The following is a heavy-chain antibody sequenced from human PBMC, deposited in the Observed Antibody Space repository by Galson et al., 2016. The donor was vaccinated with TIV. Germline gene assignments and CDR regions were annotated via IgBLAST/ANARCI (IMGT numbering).Heavy chain of an antibody. CDR2: VNPSGGTT. D-gene: IGHD5-18*01. CDR3: ARGPGYTYGYIFDY. V-gene: IGHV1-46*01. Sequence: CKASGYIFTSWYIHWVRQAPGQGLEWVGIVNPSGGTTSYAQKFQGRVTMTRDTSTSTVYMELNSLKSDDTAVYYCARGPGYTYGYIFDYWGQGTLVTVAS. CDR1: GYIFTSWY. J-gene: IGHJ4*02.